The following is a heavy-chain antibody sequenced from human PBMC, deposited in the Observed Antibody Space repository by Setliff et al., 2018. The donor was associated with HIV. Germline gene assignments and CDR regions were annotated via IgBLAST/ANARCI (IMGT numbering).Heavy chain of an antibody. J-gene: IGHJ6*03. CDR2: INEVGSEQ. CDR1: GFTLSDFW. Sequence: GGSLRLSCAASGFTLSDFWMTWVRQFPGKGLEWVANINEVGSEQFYGDSVRGRFTVSRDNAKNALYLQMNSLRAEDTAVYYCARDGSGRGSGWYNYYYYMDVWGKGTTVTVSS. CDR3: ARDGSGRGSGWYNYYYYMDV. V-gene: IGHV3-7*01. D-gene: IGHD6-19*01.